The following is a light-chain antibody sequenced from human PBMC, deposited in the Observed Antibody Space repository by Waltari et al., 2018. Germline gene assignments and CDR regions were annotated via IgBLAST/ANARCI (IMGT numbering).Light chain of an antibody. V-gene: IGLV2-14*03. CDR1: SSDIGSYNY. Sequence: QSALTQPASVSGSPGQSITISCTGTSSDIGSYNYVSWYQQHPGKAPKLIIFYVTKRPAGVSSRFSGSKSGNTASLIISGLQGEDEADYYCSSYMDTTALELFGGGTSLTVL. CDR2: YVT. J-gene: IGLJ2*01. CDR3: SSYMDTTALEL.